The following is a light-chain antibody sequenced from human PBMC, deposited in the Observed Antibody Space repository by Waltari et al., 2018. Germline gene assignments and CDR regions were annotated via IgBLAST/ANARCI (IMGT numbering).Light chain of an antibody. Sequence: QSVLTQPPSASETPGQRVIISCSGSTSNLGSHSLYWYQQPPGMAPKLLIYRNNQRPSGVPDRFSGSRSGTSASLAISGLRSEDEAVYYCASWDDSHYVFGTGTKVTVL. V-gene: IGLV1-47*01. J-gene: IGLJ1*01. CDR2: RNN. CDR1: TSNLGSHS. CDR3: ASWDDSHYV.